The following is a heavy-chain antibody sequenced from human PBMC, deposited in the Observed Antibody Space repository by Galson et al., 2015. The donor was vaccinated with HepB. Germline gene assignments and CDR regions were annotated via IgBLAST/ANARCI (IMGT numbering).Heavy chain of an antibody. CDR2: IYWNDDK. CDR1: GFSLTTSGVG. Sequence: PALVKPTQTLTLTCTFSGFSLTTSGVGVGWIRQPPGKALEWLALIYWNDDKRYSPSLKSRITITKDTSKNQVVLTMTNVDPVDTGTYYCARTYSSTWYVGYYQDWGQGTLVTVSS. V-gene: IGHV2-5*01. J-gene: IGHJ1*01. CDR3: ARTYSSTWYVGYYQD. D-gene: IGHD2/OR15-2a*01.